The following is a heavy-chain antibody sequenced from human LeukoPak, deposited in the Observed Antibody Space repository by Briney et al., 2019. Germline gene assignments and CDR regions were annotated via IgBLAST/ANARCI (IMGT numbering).Heavy chain of an antibody. V-gene: IGHV3-23*01. CDR2: ISGSGGST. Sequence: GGSLRLSCAASGFTFSSYAMSWVRQAQGKGREWVSAISGSGGSTYYADSVKGRFTISRDNSKNTLYLQMNSLRAEDTAVYYCAKDPLLVRGFDYWGQGTLVTVSS. D-gene: IGHD3-10*01. CDR1: GFTFSSYA. J-gene: IGHJ4*02. CDR3: AKDPLLVRGFDY.